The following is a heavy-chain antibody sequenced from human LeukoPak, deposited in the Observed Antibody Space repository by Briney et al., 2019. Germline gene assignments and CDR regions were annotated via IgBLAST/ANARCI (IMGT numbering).Heavy chain of an antibody. CDR3: ARDQEAFDY. CDR2: INPDGGST. V-gene: IGHV1-46*01. CDR1: GYTFTSYW. Sequence: GASVKVSCKGSGYTFTSYWIQWVRQAPGQGLEWMGLINPDGGSTAYAHRFQGRVTMTRDTSTSTVYMDLSGLRSEDTAVYYCARDQEAFDYWGQGTLVTVSS. J-gene: IGHJ4*02.